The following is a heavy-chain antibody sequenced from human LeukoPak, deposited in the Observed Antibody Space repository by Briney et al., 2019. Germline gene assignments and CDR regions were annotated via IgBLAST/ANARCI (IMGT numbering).Heavy chain of an antibody. CDR3: AREGITMMDDAFDI. Sequence: RASVKVSCQASGYTFTSYGISWVRQAPGQGLEWMGWISAYNGNTNYAQKLQGRVTMTTDTSTSTAYMELRSLRSDDTAVYYCAREGITMMDDAFDIWGQGTMVTVSS. V-gene: IGHV1-18*01. CDR2: ISAYNGNT. D-gene: IGHD3-22*01. CDR1: GYTFTSYG. J-gene: IGHJ3*02.